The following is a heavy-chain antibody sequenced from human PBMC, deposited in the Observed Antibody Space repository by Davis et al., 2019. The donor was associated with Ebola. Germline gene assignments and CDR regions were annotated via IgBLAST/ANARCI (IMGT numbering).Heavy chain of an antibody. V-gene: IGHV1-46*01. J-gene: IGHJ4*02. D-gene: IGHD3-10*01. Sequence: ASVKVSCKASGYTFTSYGISWVRQAPGQGLEWMGIINPSGGSTSYAQKFQGRVTMTRDTSTSTVYMELSSLRSEDTAVYYCARTTDSLLWFRELDYWGQGTLVTVSS. CDR2: INPSGGST. CDR3: ARTTDSLLWFRELDY. CDR1: GYTFTSYG.